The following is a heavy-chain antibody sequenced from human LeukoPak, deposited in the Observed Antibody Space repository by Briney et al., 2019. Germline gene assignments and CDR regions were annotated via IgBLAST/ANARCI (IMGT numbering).Heavy chain of an antibody. D-gene: IGHD1-7*01. CDR2: INSDGSST. J-gene: IGHJ4*02. CDR3: RLTGTTGQYGFDY. V-gene: IGHV3-74*01. CDR1: GFTFSSYW. Sequence: PGGSLRLSCAASGFTFSSYWMHWVRQAPGKGLVWVSRINSDGSSTSYADSVKGRFTISRDNAKNTLYLQMNSLRAEDTAVYYSRLTGTTGQYGFDYWGQGTLVTVSS.